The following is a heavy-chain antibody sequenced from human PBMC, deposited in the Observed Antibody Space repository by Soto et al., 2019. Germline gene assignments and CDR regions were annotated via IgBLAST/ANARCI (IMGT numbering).Heavy chain of an antibody. Sequence: QVQLVQSGAEVKKPGASVKVSCKASDFTFSTYGINWVRQAPGQGLEWLGWISAYNGHTNYGQKFQGRVTMTTDTSATTAYKEPRSPRADDTAVYYCSGDCDMYCRGGNCYARRRGFVPWAEGSLVTVSS. V-gene: IGHV1-18*01. CDR1: DFTFSTYG. J-gene: IGHJ5*02. CDR2: ISAYNGHT. D-gene: IGHD2-15*01. CDR3: SGDCDMYCRGGNCYARRRGFVP.